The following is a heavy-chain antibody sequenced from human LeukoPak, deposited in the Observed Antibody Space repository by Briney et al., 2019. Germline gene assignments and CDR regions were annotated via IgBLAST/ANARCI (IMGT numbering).Heavy chain of an antibody. CDR2: ISSDGGST. CDR1: GFTFSSYA. J-gene: IGHJ4*02. Sequence: PGGSLRLSCAASGFTFSSYALHWVRQAPGKGLEYVSAISSDGGSTYYANSVKGRFTISRDNSKNTLYLQMGSLRAEDMAVYYCARVGYNGYPDYWGQGTLVTVSS. D-gene: IGHD5-12*01. V-gene: IGHV3-64*01. CDR3: ARVGYNGYPDY.